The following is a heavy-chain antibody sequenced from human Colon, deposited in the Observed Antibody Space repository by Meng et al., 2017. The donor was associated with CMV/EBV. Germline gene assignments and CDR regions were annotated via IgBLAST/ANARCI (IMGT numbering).Heavy chain of an antibody. V-gene: IGHV4-4*07. D-gene: IGHD3-10*01. J-gene: IGHJ1*01. CDR3: GRAGARGVPIDV. CDR2: IYSNGRI. CDR1: GCSISGHY. Sequence: GSAPGLVDLSETLSLPCTVSGCSISGHYWTWIRRPAGEGLQWLGRIYSNGRIDENYSLRSRVTISVDTSKNQLSLRLTSVTAADTAVYYCGRAGARGVPIDVWGRGTLVTVSS.